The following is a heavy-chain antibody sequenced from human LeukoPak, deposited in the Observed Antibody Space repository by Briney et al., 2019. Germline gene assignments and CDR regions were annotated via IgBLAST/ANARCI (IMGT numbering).Heavy chain of an antibody. D-gene: IGHD6-19*01. J-gene: IGHJ6*03. CDR3: ARVSSGWYRGSYYYYYMDV. V-gene: IGHV1-18*01. Sequence: ASVKVSCKASGYTFTSYGISWVRQAPGQGLEWMGWISAYNGNTNYAQKLQGRVTMTTDTSTSTAYMELRSLRSDDTAVYYCARVSSGWYRGSYYYYYMDVWGKGTTVTVSS. CDR2: ISAYNGNT. CDR1: GYTFTSYG.